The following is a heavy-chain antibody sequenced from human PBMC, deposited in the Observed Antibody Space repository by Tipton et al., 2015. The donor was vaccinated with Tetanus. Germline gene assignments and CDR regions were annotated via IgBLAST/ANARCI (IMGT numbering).Heavy chain of an antibody. V-gene: IGHV4-30-4*01. CDR1: GDSVSTGNFY. CDR2: IHHSGLA. D-gene: IGHD2-21*02. CDR3: ATVGLVTASVKY. J-gene: IGHJ4*01. Sequence: LRLSCTVSGDSVSTGNFYWSWIRQPPGKGLEWIAFIHHSGLAFSKPSLKSRVSISIDTSQNQFSLRLTSVTAADTTVYYCATVGLVTASVKYWGQGTLVTVSS.